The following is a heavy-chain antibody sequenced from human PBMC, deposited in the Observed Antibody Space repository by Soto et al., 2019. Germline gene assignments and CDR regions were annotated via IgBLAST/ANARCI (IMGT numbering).Heavy chain of an antibody. D-gene: IGHD6-19*01. Sequence: ASVKVSCKASGYTFTSYGISWVRQAPGQGLEWMGWISAYNGNTNYAQKLQGRVTMTTDTSTSTAYMELRSLGSDDTAVYYCARVPHDSSGSGGNWFDRWGQGTLVTVSS. V-gene: IGHV1-18*01. CDR3: ARVPHDSSGSGGNWFDR. J-gene: IGHJ5*02. CDR2: ISAYNGNT. CDR1: GYTFTSYG.